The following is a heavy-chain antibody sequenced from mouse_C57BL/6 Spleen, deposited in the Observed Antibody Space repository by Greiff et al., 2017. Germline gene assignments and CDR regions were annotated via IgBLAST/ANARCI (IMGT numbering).Heavy chain of an antibody. CDR3: ARGGYYDDAMDY. Sequence: QVQLQQSGAELVRPGTSVKVSCKASGYAFTNYLIEWVKQRPGQGLEWIGVINPGSGGTNYNEKFKGKATLTADKSSSTAYMQLSSLTSEDSAVYFCARGGYYDDAMDYWGQGTSDTVSS. CDR2: INPGSGGT. V-gene: IGHV1-54*01. CDR1: GYAFTNYL. J-gene: IGHJ4*01. D-gene: IGHD2-4*01.